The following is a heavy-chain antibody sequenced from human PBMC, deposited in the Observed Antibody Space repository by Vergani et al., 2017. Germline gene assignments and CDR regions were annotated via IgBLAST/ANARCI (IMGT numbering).Heavy chain of an antibody. CDR3: ARDGSAVAGTRLFDY. J-gene: IGHJ4*02. CDR2: ISSSSSYI. V-gene: IGHV3-21*01. CDR1: GFTFSSYS. Sequence: EVQLVESGGGLVKPGGSLRLSCAASGFTFSSYSMNWVRKGPGKGLEWVSSISSSSSYIYYADSVKGRFTISRDNAKNSLYLQMNSLRAEDTAVYYCARDGSAVAGTRLFDYWGQGTLVTVSS. D-gene: IGHD6-19*01.